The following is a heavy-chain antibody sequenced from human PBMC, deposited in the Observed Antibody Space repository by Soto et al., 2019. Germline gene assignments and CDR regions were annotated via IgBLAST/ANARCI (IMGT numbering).Heavy chain of an antibody. J-gene: IGHJ4*02. Sequence: PGGSLRLSCAASGFTFSYYYMSWIRQVPGKGLEWVAYISGTSDSIPYADSVKGRFTISRDNARNSLYLQMNSLRAEDTAVYYCARVAVVTAAGTSDYWGQGTLVTVS. CDR3: ARVAVVTAAGTSDY. D-gene: IGHD6-13*01. V-gene: IGHV3-11*06. CDR2: ISGTSDSI. CDR1: GFTFSYYY.